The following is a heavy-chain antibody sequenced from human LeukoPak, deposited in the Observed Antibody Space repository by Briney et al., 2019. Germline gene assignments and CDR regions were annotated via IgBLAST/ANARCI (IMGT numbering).Heavy chain of an antibody. CDR3: AKARDSSPADY. CDR2: IGTGGST. J-gene: IGHJ4*02. D-gene: IGHD6-13*01. Sequence: GGSLRLSCAASGFTFSTFAFSWVRQAPGKGLEWVSAIGTGGSTYYGDSVKGRFTISRDNSKNTLYLQMNSLRAEDTALYYCAKARDSSPADYWGQGTLVTVSS. CDR1: GFTFSTFA. V-gene: IGHV3-23*01.